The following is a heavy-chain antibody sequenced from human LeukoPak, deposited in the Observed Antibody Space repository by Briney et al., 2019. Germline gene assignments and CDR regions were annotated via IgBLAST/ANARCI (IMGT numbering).Heavy chain of an antibody. Sequence: SETLSLTCTVSGGSISSSSYYWGWIRQPPGKGLEWIGSIYYSGSTYYNPSLKSRVTISVDTSKNQFSLKLSSVTAADTAVYYCARGEGRDSSSWYTDYWGQGTLVTVSS. CDR3: ARGEGRDSSSWYTDY. CDR1: GGSISSSSYY. D-gene: IGHD6-13*01. CDR2: IYYSGST. J-gene: IGHJ4*02. V-gene: IGHV4-39*07.